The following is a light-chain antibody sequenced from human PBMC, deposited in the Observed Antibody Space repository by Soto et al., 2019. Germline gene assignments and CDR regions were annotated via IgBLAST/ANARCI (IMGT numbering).Light chain of an antibody. CDR2: WAS. J-gene: IGKJ2*01. V-gene: IGKV4-1*01. CDR1: QSVLYNSNDKNY. Sequence: DIVMTQSPDSLAVYLGERATINCKSSQSVLYNSNDKNYLAWYQQKPGQPPKLLIYWASTRESGVPDRFSGSGSGTDFTLTISSLQAEDVAVYYCQQYYSTPQTFGQGTKLEIK. CDR3: QQYYSTPQT.